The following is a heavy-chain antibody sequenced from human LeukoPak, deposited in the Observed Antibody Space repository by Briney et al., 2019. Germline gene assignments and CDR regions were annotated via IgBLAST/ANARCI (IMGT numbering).Heavy chain of an antibody. V-gene: IGHV4-61*02. J-gene: IGHJ6*03. CDR2: IYTSGST. CDR3: ARIVYCSSTSCYKGEGYYYYYMDV. Sequence: PSQTLSLTCTVSGGSISSGSYYWSWIRQPAGKGLEWIGRIYTSGSTNYNPSLKSRVTISVDMSKNQFSLKLSSVTAADTAVYYCARIVYCSSTSCYKGEGYYYYYMDVWGKGTTVTVSS. D-gene: IGHD2-2*02. CDR1: GGSISSGSYY.